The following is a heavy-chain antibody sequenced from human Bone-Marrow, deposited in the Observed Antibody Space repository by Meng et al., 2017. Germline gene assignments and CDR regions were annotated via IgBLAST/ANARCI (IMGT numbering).Heavy chain of an antibody. CDR1: GFTFSSYW. D-gene: IGHD3-10*01. V-gene: IGHV3-74*01. CDR3: ARDLGVSPWRGDYFDY. CDR2: INSDGSST. Sequence: GESLKISCAASGFTFSSYWMHWVRQAPGKGLVWVSRINSDGSSTSYADSVKGRFTISRDNAKNTLYLQMSSLRAEDAAVYYCARDLGVSPWRGDYFDYWGQGTLVTVSS. J-gene: IGHJ4*02.